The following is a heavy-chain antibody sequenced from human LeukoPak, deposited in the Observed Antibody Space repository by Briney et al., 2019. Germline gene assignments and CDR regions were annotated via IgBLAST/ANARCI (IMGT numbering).Heavy chain of an antibody. J-gene: IGHJ5*02. CDR1: GFTVSSNY. Sequence: GGSLRLSCAASGFTVSSNYMSWVRQAPGKGPEWVSYISSSGSTIYYADSVKGRFTISRDNAENSLYLQMSSLRAEDTAVYYCARDLWFDPWGQGTLVTVSS. CDR3: ARDLWFDP. V-gene: IGHV3-11*04. CDR2: ISSSGSTI.